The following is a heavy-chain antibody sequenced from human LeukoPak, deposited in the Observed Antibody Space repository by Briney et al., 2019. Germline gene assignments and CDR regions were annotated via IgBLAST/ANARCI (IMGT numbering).Heavy chain of an antibody. D-gene: IGHD3-10*01. V-gene: IGHV4-59*08. Sequence: SETLSLTCTVSGGSISSYYWSWIRQPPGKGLEWIGYIYYGGSTNYNPSLKSRVTISVDTSKNQFSLKLSSVTAADTAVYYCARQIPYGSGSFDYWGQGTLVTVSS. CDR1: GGSISSYY. CDR2: IYYGGST. CDR3: ARQIPYGSGSFDY. J-gene: IGHJ4*02.